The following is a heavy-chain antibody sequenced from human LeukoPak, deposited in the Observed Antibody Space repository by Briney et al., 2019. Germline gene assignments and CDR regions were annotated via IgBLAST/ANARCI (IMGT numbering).Heavy chain of an antibody. J-gene: IGHJ5*02. CDR1: GYTFAGHY. CDR2: INPNSGGT. Sequence: ASVKVSCKASGYTFAGHYMHWVRQAPGQGLEWMGWINPNSGGTNYAQKFQGRVTMTRDTSISTAYMELSRLRSDDTAVYYCARLNIAVAGSVNWFDPWGQGTLVTVSS. CDR3: ARLNIAVAGSVNWFDP. D-gene: IGHD6-19*01. V-gene: IGHV1-2*02.